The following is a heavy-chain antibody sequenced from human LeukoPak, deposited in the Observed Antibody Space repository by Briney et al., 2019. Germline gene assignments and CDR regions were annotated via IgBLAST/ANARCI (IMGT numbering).Heavy chain of an antibody. J-gene: IGHJ4*02. D-gene: IGHD3-22*01. CDR2: IYYSGST. CDR3: ARERDYYDSSGYYYGY. Sequence: SETLSLTCTVSGGSISSSSYYWGWIRQPPGKRLEWIGSIYYSGSTYYNPSLKSRVTISVDTSKNQFSLKLSSVTAADTAVYYCARERDYYDSSGYYYGYWGRGTLVTVSS. V-gene: IGHV4-39*07. CDR1: GGSISSSSYY.